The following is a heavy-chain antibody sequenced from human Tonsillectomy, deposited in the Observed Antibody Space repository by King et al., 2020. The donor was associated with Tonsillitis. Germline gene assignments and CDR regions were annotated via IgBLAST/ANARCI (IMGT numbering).Heavy chain of an antibody. D-gene: IGHD2/OR15-2a*01. CDR2: INPSGTGT. Sequence: QLVQSGAEVKEPGASLKVSCKASGYSFTNYYMHWVRQAPGQRLEWMGLINPSGTGTGYAQNFQGRITMTRDMSTGTDYMELSSLRSDDTAVYYCAREGGSFRPFGLWGRGALVTVSS. V-gene: IGHV1-46*01. CDR3: AREGGSFRPFGL. CDR1: GYSFTNYY. J-gene: IGHJ2*01.